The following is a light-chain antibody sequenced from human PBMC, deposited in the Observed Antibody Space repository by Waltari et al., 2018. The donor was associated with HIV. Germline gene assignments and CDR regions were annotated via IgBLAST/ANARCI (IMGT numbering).Light chain of an antibody. CDR2: LGS. J-gene: IGKJ4*01. CDR1: QSLLHTNGYNY. V-gene: IGKV2-28*01. CDR3: METLQTPRLT. Sequence: DIVLTQSTLSLPVTPGAPASISCRTSQSLLHTNGYNYLDWYLQKPGQSPQLLIYLGSKRASGVPDRFSGSGSGTDFTLKISRVEAEDVGVYYCMETLQTPRLTFGGGTKVEIK.